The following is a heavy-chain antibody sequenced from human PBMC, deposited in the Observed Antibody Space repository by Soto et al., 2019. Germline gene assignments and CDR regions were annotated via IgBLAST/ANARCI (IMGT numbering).Heavy chain of an antibody. CDR1: GGSISSYY. CDR3: ARRASEWLIVDYGMDV. Sequence: QVQLQESGPGLVKPSETLSLTCTVSGGSISSYYWSWIRQPPGKGLEWIGYIYYSGSTNYNPSLKSRVTISVDTSKNQFALKLSSVTAADTAVYYCARRASEWLIVDYGMDVWGQGTTVTVSS. D-gene: IGHD2-8*01. J-gene: IGHJ6*02. V-gene: IGHV4-59*08. CDR2: IYYSGST.